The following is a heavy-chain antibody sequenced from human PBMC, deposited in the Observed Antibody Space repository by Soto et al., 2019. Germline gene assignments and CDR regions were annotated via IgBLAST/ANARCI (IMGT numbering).Heavy chain of an antibody. J-gene: IGHJ3*02. CDR1: GSSISTGGYY. CDR3: ATVRWELHDAVDI. D-gene: IGHD1-26*01. CDR2: IYHSGMT. Sequence: QVQLQESGPGLVKPSQTLSLTCTVSGSSISTGGYYCSWIRQHPGRRLEWIGYIYHSGMTFSNPSLQSRVAISIDTSKNKCSLKLSSVTAADTAVYYCATVRWELHDAVDIWGQGTMVSVSS. V-gene: IGHV4-31*03.